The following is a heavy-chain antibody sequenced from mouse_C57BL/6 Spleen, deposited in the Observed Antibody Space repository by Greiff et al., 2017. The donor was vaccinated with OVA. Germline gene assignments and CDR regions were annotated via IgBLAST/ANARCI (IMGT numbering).Heavy chain of an antibody. V-gene: IGHV14-4*01. CDR2: IDPENGDT. CDR1: GFNIKDDY. D-gene: IGHD3-3*01. CDR3: TTSGKLEAY. Sequence: EVQLQQSGAELVRPGASVKLSCTASGFNIKDDYMHWVKQRPEQGLEWIGWIDPENGDTEYASKFQGKATITADTSSNTAYLQLSSLTSEDTAVYYCTTSGKLEAYWGQGTLVTVSA. J-gene: IGHJ3*01.